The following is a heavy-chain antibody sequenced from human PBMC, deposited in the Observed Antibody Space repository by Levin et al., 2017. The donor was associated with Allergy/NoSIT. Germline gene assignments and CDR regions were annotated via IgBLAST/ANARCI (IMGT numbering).Heavy chain of an antibody. Sequence: AASVKVSCKASGYTFTTYGISWVRQAPGQGLEWMGWISGHNGNTNYAQNLQGRVTMTTDSSTSTAYMELKSLRSDDTAVYYCARAYYYGSGSYSLAFDMWGQGTMVTVSS. D-gene: IGHD3-10*01. CDR2: ISGHNGNT. V-gene: IGHV1-18*01. CDR3: ARAYYYGSGSYSLAFDM. CDR1: GYTFTTYG. J-gene: IGHJ3*02.